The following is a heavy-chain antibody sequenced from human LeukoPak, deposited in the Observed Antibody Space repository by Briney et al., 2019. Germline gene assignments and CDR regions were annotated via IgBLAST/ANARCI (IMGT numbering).Heavy chain of an antibody. CDR3: ARGPKNAGYYFDY. CDR1: GYTFTGYY. D-gene: IGHD1-1*01. CDR2: MNPNSGNT. Sequence: ASVKVSCKASGYTFTGYYMHWVRQAPGQGLEWMGWMNPNSGNTGYAQKFQGRVTITRNTSISTAYMELSSLRSEDTAVYYCARGPKNAGYYFDYWGQGTLVTVSS. V-gene: IGHV1-8*03. J-gene: IGHJ4*02.